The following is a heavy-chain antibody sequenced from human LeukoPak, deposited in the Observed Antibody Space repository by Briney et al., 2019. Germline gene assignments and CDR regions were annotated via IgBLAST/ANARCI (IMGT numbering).Heavy chain of an antibody. D-gene: IGHD3-10*01. V-gene: IGHV3-53*01. CDR3: ARENNFGSGMDV. CDR1: GFTVSSNS. Sequence: GGSLRLSCAASGFTVSSNSMNWVRQAPGKGLQWVSVIYSGGSTYYADSEKGRFTISRDNSKNTLHLQMNSLRAEDTAVYYCARENNFGSGMDVWGQGTTVTVSS. CDR2: IYSGGST. J-gene: IGHJ6*02.